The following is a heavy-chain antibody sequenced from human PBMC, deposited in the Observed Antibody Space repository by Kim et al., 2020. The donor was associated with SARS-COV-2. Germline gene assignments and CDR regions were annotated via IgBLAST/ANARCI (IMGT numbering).Heavy chain of an antibody. D-gene: IGHD1-26*01. J-gene: IGHJ4*02. Sequence: VKGRFTISREHSKNTLYLQMNSLRAEDTAVYYCAREGGDFLSGSYYTVDYWGQGTLVTVSS. V-gene: IGHV3-30*07. CDR3: AREGGDFLSGSYYTVDY.